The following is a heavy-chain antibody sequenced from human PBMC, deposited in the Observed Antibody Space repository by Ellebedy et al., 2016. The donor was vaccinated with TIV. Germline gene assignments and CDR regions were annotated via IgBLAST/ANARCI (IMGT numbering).Heavy chain of an antibody. V-gene: IGHV4-39*01. CDR1: GGSISSSSYY. Sequence: MPSETLSLTCTVSGGSISSSSYYWGWIRQPPGTGLEWIGRIYYSGSTYYNPSLKSRVTISVDTSKNQFSLKLSSVTAADTAVYYCARHSFPEPYYYYGMDVWGQGTTVTVSS. J-gene: IGHJ6*02. CDR2: IYYSGST. D-gene: IGHD1-14*01. CDR3: ARHSFPEPYYYYGMDV.